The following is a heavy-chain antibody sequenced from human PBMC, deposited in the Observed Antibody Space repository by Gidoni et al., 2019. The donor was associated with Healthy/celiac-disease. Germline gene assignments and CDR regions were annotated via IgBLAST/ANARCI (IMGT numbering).Heavy chain of an antibody. Sequence: QVQLVQSGAEVKKPGTSVKVSCKAYGYTVTSYGISWVRQAPGQGLEWMGWISDYNGNTNYAQKLQGRVTMTTDTSTSTAYMELRSLRSDDPAVYYFAISPITMVRGVVDYWGQGTLVTVSS. CDR2: ISDYNGNT. D-gene: IGHD3-10*01. V-gene: IGHV1-18*01. CDR3: AISPITMVRGVVDY. J-gene: IGHJ4*02. CDR1: GYTVTSYG.